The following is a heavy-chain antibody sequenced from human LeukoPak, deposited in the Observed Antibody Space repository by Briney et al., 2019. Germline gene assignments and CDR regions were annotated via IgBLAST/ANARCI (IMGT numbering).Heavy chain of an antibody. CDR1: GFTFTTFW. J-gene: IGHJ4*02. D-gene: IGHD2-2*03. V-gene: IGHV3-74*01. CDR3: ARDLHGSPDW. CDR2: INTDGRTT. Sequence: PGGSLRLSCAASGFTFTTFWMNWVRQAPGEGPVWVSLINTDGRTTTYADSVKGRFTISRDNAKNTLYLQMNSLRAEDTAVYYCARDLHGSPDWWGQGTLVTVSS.